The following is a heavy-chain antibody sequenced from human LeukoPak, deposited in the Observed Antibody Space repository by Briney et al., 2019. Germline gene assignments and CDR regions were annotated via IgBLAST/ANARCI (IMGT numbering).Heavy chain of an antibody. CDR3: ARMKRAGVFDF. Sequence: ASVKVSCVASVYTFSTYGFGWVRQAPGQGLEWMGWISAYNRNTNYARTLQGRVTMTTDASTATAYMELRNLRSDDTAIYFCARMKRAGVFDFWGQGTLVTVSS. V-gene: IGHV1-18*01. J-gene: IGHJ4*02. CDR2: ISAYNRNT. CDR1: VYTFSTYG. D-gene: IGHD3-10*01.